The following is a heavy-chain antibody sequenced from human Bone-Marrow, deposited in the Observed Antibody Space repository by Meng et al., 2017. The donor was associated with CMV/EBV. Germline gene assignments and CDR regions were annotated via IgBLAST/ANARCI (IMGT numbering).Heavy chain of an antibody. J-gene: IGHJ6*02. V-gene: IGHV3-73*01. CDR1: GFTFRSYA. Sequence: GESLKISCAASGFTFRSYAMSWVRQASGKGLEWVGRIRSKAYSYATAYAASVKGRFTISRDASKNTAYLQMNSLKTEDASVYYCSRTDVWGQGTTVTVSS. CDR2: IRSKAYSYAT. CDR3: SRTDV.